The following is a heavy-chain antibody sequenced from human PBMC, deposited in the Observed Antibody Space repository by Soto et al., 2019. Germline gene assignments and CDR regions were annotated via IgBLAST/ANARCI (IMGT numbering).Heavy chain of an antibody. CDR3: EKLSVAGIWGPFDH. D-gene: IGHD6-19*01. J-gene: IGHJ4*02. CDR2: ISYAGVNK. V-gene: IGHV3-30*18. CDR1: GFSLSSYG. Sequence: QVQLVESGGGVVQPGRSLTLSCAASGFSLSSYGMHWVRQAPGKGLEWVAVISYAGVNKLYVDSVKGRFTISRDSSKNTLYLPMNSLRAEDTAVYYCEKLSVAGIWGPFDHWGQGALVTVSS.